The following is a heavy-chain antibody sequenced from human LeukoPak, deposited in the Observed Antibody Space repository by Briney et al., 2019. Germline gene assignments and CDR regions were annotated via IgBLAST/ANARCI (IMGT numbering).Heavy chain of an antibody. J-gene: IGHJ6*02. Sequence: ASVKVSCKASGYTFTSYGISWVRQAPGQGLEWMGWISAYNGNTNYAQKLQGRVTMTTDTSTSTAYMELRSLRSGDTAVYYCARDSPIVVVPAAMAHYGMDVWGQGTTVTVSS. CDR3: ARDSPIVVVPAAMAHYGMDV. CDR2: ISAYNGNT. V-gene: IGHV1-18*01. CDR1: GYTFTSYG. D-gene: IGHD2-2*01.